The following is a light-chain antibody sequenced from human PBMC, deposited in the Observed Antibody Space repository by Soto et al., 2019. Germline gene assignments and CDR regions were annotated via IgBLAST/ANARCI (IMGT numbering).Light chain of an antibody. V-gene: IGKV1-12*01. J-gene: IGKJ4*01. CDR2: AAS. CDR1: QGISRW. Sequence: DIQMTQSPSSVSAFVGDRVTMTCRASQGISRWLAWYQQKPGKAPRLLIYAASNLQSGVPSRFSGSASGTDFTLTISSLQPEDVATYYCQQADSFPQTFGGGTKVEIK. CDR3: QQADSFPQT.